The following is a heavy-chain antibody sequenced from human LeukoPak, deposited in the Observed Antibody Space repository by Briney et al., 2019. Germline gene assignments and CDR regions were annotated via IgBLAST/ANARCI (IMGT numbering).Heavy chain of an antibody. D-gene: IGHD5-24*01. CDR2: IDHTGIT. J-gene: IGHJ4*02. CDR1: DDSITIYY. CDR3: ARERLRDGYRFVFDY. V-gene: IGHV4-59*01. Sequence: SETLSLTCTVSDDSITIYYWSWIRQPPGKGLEWIGYIDHTGITNYNPSLKSRVTMSVDTSKNQFSLKLSSATAADTAVYYCARERLRDGYRFVFDYWGQGTLVTVSS.